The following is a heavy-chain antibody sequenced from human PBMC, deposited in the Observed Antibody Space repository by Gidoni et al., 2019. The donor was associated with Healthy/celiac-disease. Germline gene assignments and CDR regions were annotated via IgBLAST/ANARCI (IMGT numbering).Heavy chain of an antibody. Sequence: EVQLVESGGGLVKPGGSVRLPCSASGFTFSSYCMNWVRQATGKGLEWVSSISSSSSYIYYADSVKGRFTISRDNAKNSLYLQMNSLRAEDTAVYYCARVLEYYGSGSYFDYWGQGTLVTVSS. CDR3: ARVLEYYGSGSYFDY. CDR1: GFTFSSYC. D-gene: IGHD3-10*01. V-gene: IGHV3-21*01. CDR2: ISSSSSYI. J-gene: IGHJ4*02.